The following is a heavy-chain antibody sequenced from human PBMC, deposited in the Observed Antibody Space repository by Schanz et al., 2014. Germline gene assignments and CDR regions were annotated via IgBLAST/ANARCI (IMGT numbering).Heavy chain of an antibody. V-gene: IGHV4-61*02. CDR2: VFPNGIT. CDR1: GGSISSGVHY. J-gene: IGHJ2*01. CDR3: ARDTTWRLDL. Sequence: QVLLQESGPVLVKPSETLSLTCTVSGGSISSGVHYWSWVRQPAGRGLEWIGRVFPNGITNYNPSLKSRVTISLDTSKNQFSRTLTSLTAADTAVYYCARDTTWRLDLWGRGTLXTVSS. D-gene: IGHD1-1*01.